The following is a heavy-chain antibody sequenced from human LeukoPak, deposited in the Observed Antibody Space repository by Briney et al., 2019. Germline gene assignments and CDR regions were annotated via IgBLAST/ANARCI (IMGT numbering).Heavy chain of an antibody. CDR1: GYTFTSYY. CDR2: INTSVGST. Sequence: ASVKVSCKASGYTFTSYYMHWVPHAPGQGLEWMGIINTSVGSTSYAQKFQGRVTMTRDTSTSTVYMELSSLRSEDTAVYYCAREDSSGWYVFDYWGQGTLVTVSS. D-gene: IGHD6-19*01. V-gene: IGHV1-46*01. CDR3: AREDSSGWYVFDY. J-gene: IGHJ4*02.